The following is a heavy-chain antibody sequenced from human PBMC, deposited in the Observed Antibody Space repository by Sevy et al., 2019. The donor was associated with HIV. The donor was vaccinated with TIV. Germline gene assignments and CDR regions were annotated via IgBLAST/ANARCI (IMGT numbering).Heavy chain of an antibody. D-gene: IGHD6-25*01. J-gene: IGHJ4*02. Sequence: GGSLRLSCAASGFTFSSYAMHWVRQAPGKGLEWVAVISYDGSNKYYADSVKGRFTISRDNSKNTLYLQMNSLRGEETAVYYCARDQGSSVWTYYFDYWGQGTLVTVSS. CDR1: GFTFSSYA. CDR3: ARDQGSSVWTYYFDY. V-gene: IGHV3-30-3*01. CDR2: ISYDGSNK.